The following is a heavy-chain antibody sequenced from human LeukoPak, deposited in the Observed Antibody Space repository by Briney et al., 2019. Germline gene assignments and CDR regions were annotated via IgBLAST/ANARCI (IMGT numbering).Heavy chain of an antibody. CDR3: AAVPPYYYDKNKPGGSAFDI. Sequence: GGSLRLSCAASGFTFSSYGMHWVRQAPGKGLEWVAVIWYGGSNKYYADSVKGRFTISRDNSKNTLYLQMNSLRAEDTAVYYCAAVPPYYYDKNKPGGSAFDIWGQGTMVTVSS. J-gene: IGHJ3*02. D-gene: IGHD3-22*01. CDR2: IWYGGSNK. V-gene: IGHV3-33*08. CDR1: GFTFSSYG.